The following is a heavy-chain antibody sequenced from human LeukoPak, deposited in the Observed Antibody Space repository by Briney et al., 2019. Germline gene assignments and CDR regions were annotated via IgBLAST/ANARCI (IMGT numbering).Heavy chain of an antibody. D-gene: IGHD3-3*01. V-gene: IGHV4-31*03. CDR2: IYYSGST. J-gene: IGHJ4*02. CDR1: GGSISSGGYY. Sequence: PSETLSLTCTVSGGSISSGGYYWSWIRQHPGKGLEWIGYIYYSGSTYYNPSLKSRVTISVDTSKNQFSLKQSSVTAADTAVYYCARAGGFFSPFGYWGQGTLVTVSS. CDR3: ARAGGFFSPFGY.